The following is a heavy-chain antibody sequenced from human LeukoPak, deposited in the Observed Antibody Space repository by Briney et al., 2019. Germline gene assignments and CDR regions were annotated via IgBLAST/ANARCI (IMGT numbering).Heavy chain of an antibody. CDR3: VRGGSATRLDP. CDR2: ISSSSSYI. V-gene: IGHV3-21*01. CDR1: GFTFSSYI. Sequence: GGSLRLSCAASGFTFSSYIMNWVRQAPGKGLEWVSSISSSSSYIYYADSVKGRFTISRDNAKNSLYLQMNSLRAEDTAVYYCVRGGSATRLDPWGQGTLVTVSS. D-gene: IGHD3-16*01. J-gene: IGHJ5*02.